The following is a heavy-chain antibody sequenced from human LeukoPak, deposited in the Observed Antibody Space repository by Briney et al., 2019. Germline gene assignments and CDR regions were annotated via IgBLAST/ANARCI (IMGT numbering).Heavy chain of an antibody. V-gene: IGHV4-34*01. Sequence: PSETLSLTCAVYGGSFSGYYWSWIRQPPGKGLEWIGEINHSGSTNYNPSLKSRVTISVDTSKNQFSLKLSSVTAADTAVYYCARHSLTWLQFDYWGQGTLVTVSS. D-gene: IGHD5-24*01. J-gene: IGHJ4*02. CDR1: GGSFSGYY. CDR2: INHSGST. CDR3: ARHSLTWLQFDY.